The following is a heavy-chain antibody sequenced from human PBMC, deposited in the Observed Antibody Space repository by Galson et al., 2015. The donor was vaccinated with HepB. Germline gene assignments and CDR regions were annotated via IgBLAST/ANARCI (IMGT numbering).Heavy chain of an antibody. D-gene: IGHD3-10*01. Sequence: SLRLSCAASGITFNTYSMNWVRQAPGKGLEWVASISSSSSYIYYADSVKGRFTISRDNARNSLYLQMNSLRAEDTAVYHCATVEILVVRGGLRTRSYFDYRRRGTLVTVSS. CDR2: ISSSSSYI. J-gene: IGHJ4*02. CDR3: ATVEILVVRGGLRTRSYFDY. CDR1: GITFNTYS. V-gene: IGHV3-21*01.